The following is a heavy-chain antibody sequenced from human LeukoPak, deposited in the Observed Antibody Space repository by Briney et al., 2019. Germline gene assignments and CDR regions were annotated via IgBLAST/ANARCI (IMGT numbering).Heavy chain of an antibody. CDR3: AKGGSSGYYNHFDY. Sequence: PGGSLRPSCAASGFTFSSYAMSWVRQAPGRGLEWVSTISGSGGSTYYADSVKGRFTISRDNSKNTLYLLMNSLRAEDTAVYYCAKGGSSGYYNHFDYWGQGTLVTVSS. D-gene: IGHD3-22*01. CDR2: ISGSGGST. CDR1: GFTFSSYA. V-gene: IGHV3-23*01. J-gene: IGHJ4*02.